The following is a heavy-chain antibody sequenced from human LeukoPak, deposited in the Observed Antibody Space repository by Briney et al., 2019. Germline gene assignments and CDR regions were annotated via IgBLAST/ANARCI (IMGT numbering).Heavy chain of an antibody. Sequence: PSETLSLTCTVSGGSISSGSYYWSWIRQPAGKGLEWIGRIYTSGSTNYNPSLKSRVTISVDTSKNQFSLKLSSVTAADTAVYYCARNNYYDSVYYFDYWGQGTLVTVSS. D-gene: IGHD3-22*01. J-gene: IGHJ4*02. CDR3: ARNNYYDSVYYFDY. V-gene: IGHV4-61*02. CDR2: IYTSGST. CDR1: GGSISSGSYY.